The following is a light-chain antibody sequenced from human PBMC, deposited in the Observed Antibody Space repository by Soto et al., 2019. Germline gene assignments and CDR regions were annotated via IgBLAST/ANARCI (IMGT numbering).Light chain of an antibody. CDR3: HQYGSSPRT. CDR2: GAS. J-gene: IGKJ1*01. CDR1: QSVSSSY. V-gene: IGKV3-20*01. Sequence: EIVLTQSPGTLSLSPGERAILSCRASQSVSSSYLAWYQQKPGQAPRLLIYGASSRATGIPDRFSGSGSGTDFTLTISRLEPEDFAVYYCHQYGSSPRTFGQGTNVEIK.